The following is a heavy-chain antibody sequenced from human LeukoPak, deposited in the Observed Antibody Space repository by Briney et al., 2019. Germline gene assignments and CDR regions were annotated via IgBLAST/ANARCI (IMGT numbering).Heavy chain of an antibody. CDR1: GGSFSGYF. CDR2: INHGGST. D-gene: IGHD3-22*01. CDR3: ARGPPLTYDGSGYYFFDY. J-gene: IGHJ4*02. V-gene: IGHV4-34*01. Sequence: PSETLSLTCAVSGGSFSGYFWTWIRQPPGEGLEWIGEINHGGSTNYNPSLKSRVTISVDTSKNHFSLKLSSLTAADTAVYYCARGPPLTYDGSGYYFFDYWGQGTLVTVSS.